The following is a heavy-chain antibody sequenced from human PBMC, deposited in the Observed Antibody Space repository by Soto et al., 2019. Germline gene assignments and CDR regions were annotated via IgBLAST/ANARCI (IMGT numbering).Heavy chain of an antibody. CDR3: ARDPMGRGELHSFGMDV. CDR2: VNPKSGGT. V-gene: IGHV1-2*02. J-gene: IGHJ6*02. D-gene: IGHD1-26*01. Sequence: GASVKVSCKASGYNFIDFYVHWVRQAPGQGLEWMGWVNPKSGGTFYAQRFQGRVTMSRDTSINTAYMELSGLRSDDTAVYYCARDPMGRGELHSFGMDVRGQLTTVALS. CDR1: GYNFIDFY.